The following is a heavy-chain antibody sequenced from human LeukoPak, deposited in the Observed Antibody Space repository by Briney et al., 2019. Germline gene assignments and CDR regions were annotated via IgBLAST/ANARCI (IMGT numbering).Heavy chain of an antibody. CDR3: ARAFYDYVWGSYRYMGAFDI. CDR2: ISSSSSTI. D-gene: IGHD3-16*02. J-gene: IGHJ3*02. V-gene: IGHV3-48*01. Sequence: GGSLRLSCAASGFTFSSYSMNWVRQAPGKGLEWVSYISSSSSTIYYADSVKGRFTISRDNAKNSLYLQMNSLRAEDTAVYYCARAFYDYVWGSYRYMGAFDIWGQGTMVTVSS. CDR1: GFTFSSYS.